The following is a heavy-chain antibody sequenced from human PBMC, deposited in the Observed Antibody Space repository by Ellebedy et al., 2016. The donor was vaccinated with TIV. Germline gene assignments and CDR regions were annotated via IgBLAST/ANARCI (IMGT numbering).Heavy chain of an antibody. J-gene: IGHJ6*02. CDR2: IYTSGST. CDR3: ASKPGVAVAGTGGPYYYYGMDV. D-gene: IGHD6-19*01. CDR1: GGSISSYY. V-gene: IGHV4-4*07. Sequence: MPSETLSLTCTVSGGSISSYYWSWIRQPAGKGLEWIGRIYTSGSTNYNPSLKSRVTMSVDTSKNQFSLKLSSVTAADTAVYYCASKPGVAVAGTGGPYYYYGMDVWGQGTTVTVSS.